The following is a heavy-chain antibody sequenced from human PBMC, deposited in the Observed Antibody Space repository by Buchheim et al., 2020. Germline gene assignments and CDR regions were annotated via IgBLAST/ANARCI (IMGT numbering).Heavy chain of an antibody. Sequence: QVQLEESGGGVVQPGRSLRLSCTASGFTFSAFTMHWVRQAPGKGLEWVTVIAYDGTAYCADSVKGRFTISRDNSKSTLFLQMNSLRAEDTALYFCSTSYSNAWHNFISWSRGTL. CDR2: IAYDGTA. V-gene: IGHV3-30-3*01. CDR1: GFTFSAFT. J-gene: IGHJ4*02. D-gene: IGHD4-11*01. CDR3: STSYSNAWHNFIS.